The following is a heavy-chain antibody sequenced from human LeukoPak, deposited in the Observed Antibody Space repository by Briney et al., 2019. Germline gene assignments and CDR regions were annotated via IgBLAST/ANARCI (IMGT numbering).Heavy chain of an antibody. V-gene: IGHV4-4*02. J-gene: IGHJ5*02. CDR2: VYHSGSP. D-gene: IGHD3-10*01. CDR1: GGSISSSSW. CDR3: APVRGVIPWFDP. Sequence: PSETLSLTCAVSGGSISSSSWWSCVRQPPGKGLEWIGEVYHSGSPNYNPSFRGRVTILVDKSKNQFSLNLGSLTAADTAVYYCAPVRGVIPWFDPWGQGTLVTVSS.